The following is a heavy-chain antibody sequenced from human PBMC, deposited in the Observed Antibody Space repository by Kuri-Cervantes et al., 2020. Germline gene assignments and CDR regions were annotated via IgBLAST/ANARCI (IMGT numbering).Heavy chain of an antibody. CDR2: ISYDGSNN. Sequence: GESLKISCAASGFTFSSYGMHWVRQAPGKGLEWVAVISYDGSNNYYADSVKGLFSISRDNSKNTLYLQMNSLRAEDTAVYYCAKTNDYDFWSGYYSYYSYGMDGWGQGTTVTVSS. V-gene: IGHV3-30*18. D-gene: IGHD3-3*01. CDR1: GFTFSSYG. CDR3: AKTNDYDFWSGYYSYYSYGMDG. J-gene: IGHJ6*02.